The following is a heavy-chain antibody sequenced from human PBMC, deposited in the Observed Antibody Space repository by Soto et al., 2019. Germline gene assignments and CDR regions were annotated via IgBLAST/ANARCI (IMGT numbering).Heavy chain of an antibody. Sequence: ASVKVSCKASGGTFSSYTISWVRQAPGQGLEWMGIINPSGGSTSYAQKFQGRVTMTRDTSTSTVYMELSSPRSEDTAVYYCARPWYSSSWPLFDYWGQGTLVTVSS. CDR1: GGTFSSYT. D-gene: IGHD6-13*01. J-gene: IGHJ4*02. V-gene: IGHV1-46*03. CDR3: ARPWYSSSWPLFDY. CDR2: INPSGGST.